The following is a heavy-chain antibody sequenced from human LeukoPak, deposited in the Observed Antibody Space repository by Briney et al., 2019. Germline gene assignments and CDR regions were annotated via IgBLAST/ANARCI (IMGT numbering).Heavy chain of an antibody. J-gene: IGHJ6*03. Sequence: SETLSLTCTVSGGSISSSSYYWGWIRQPPGKGLEWIGSIFYSGSTYHYNPSLKSRVTISLDTSKNQFSLKLGSVTAADTAVYYCARDLRPLYYYMDVWGKGTTVSVSS. V-gene: IGHV4-39*07. CDR2: IFYSGST. CDR1: GGSISSSSYY. D-gene: IGHD4-17*01. CDR3: ARDLRPLYYYMDV.